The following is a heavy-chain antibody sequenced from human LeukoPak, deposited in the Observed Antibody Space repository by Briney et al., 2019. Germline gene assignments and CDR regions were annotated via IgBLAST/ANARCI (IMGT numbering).Heavy chain of an antibody. V-gene: IGHV4-39*07. D-gene: IGHD1-26*01. CDR3: AREVGATTGGFDY. CDR2: IYYSGST. CDR1: GGSISSSSYY. Sequence: SETLSLTCTVSGGSISSSSYYWGWIRQPPGKGLEWIGSIYYSGSTYYNPSLKSRVTISVDTSKNQFSLKLSSVTAADTAVYYCAREVGATTGGFDYWGQGTLVTVSS. J-gene: IGHJ4*02.